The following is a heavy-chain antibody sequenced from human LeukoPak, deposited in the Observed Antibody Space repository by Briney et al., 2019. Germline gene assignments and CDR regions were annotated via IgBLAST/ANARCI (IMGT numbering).Heavy chain of an antibody. V-gene: IGHV3-53*01. Sequence: ETLSLTCAVSGGSITSNNWWSWVRQAPGKGLEWVSVIYSGGSTYYADSVKGRFTISRDNSKNTLYLQMNSLRAEDTAVYYCARERVYSSSQDYYYYYMDVWGKGTTVTVSS. CDR1: GGSITSNNW. CDR2: IYSGGST. CDR3: ARERVYSSSQDYYYYYMDV. J-gene: IGHJ6*03. D-gene: IGHD6-6*01.